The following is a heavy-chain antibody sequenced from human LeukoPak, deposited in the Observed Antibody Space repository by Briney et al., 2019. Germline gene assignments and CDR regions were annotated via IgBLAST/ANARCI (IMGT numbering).Heavy chain of an antibody. Sequence: GGSLRLSCAASGFTVSNNYMTWVRQAPGEGPECVSVIYSGGGTYYTDSVRGRFTISRDNSDNTLYLQMNSLRPEDTAVYYCARDFWVHGSYYGAWGQGTLVTVSP. J-gene: IGHJ5*02. D-gene: IGHD1-26*01. V-gene: IGHV3-66*02. CDR3: ARDFWVHGSYYGA. CDR2: IYSGGGT. CDR1: GFTVSNNY.